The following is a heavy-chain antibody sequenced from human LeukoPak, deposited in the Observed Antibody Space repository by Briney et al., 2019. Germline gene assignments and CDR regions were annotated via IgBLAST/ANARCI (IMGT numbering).Heavy chain of an antibody. CDR1: GYTFSTYA. J-gene: IGHJ3*02. V-gene: IGHV1-2*02. CDR2: INPNSGGT. CDR3: ARAGVWDYSDTSGYHNGAFDI. Sequence: GASVKVSCKASGYTFSTYAISWVRQAPGQGLEWMGRINPNSGGTNYAQKFQGRVTMTRDTSINTAYMELSRLRSDDTAVYFCARAGVWDYSDTSGYHNGAFDIWGQGTMVTVSS. D-gene: IGHD3-22*01.